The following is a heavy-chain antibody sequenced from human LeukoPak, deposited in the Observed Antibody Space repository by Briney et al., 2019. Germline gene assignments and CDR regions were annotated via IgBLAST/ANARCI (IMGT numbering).Heavy chain of an antibody. CDR2: IHPYDSDI. Sequence: GESLKISCKGSGYSFSNYWIAWVRQMPGKGLEWMGIIHPYDSDIRYSPSFEGQVTISADKSINTAYLQWSSLKATDTAMYYCVRSSIIDSWGQGTMVTVSS. CDR1: GYSFSNYW. V-gene: IGHV5-51*01. D-gene: IGHD2-21*01. CDR3: VRSSIIDS. J-gene: IGHJ4*02.